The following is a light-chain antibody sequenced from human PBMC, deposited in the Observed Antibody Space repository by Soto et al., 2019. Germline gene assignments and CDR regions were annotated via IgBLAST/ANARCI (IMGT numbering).Light chain of an antibody. CDR3: CSYAGSVV. CDR2: EGS. CDR1: SSDVGSYNL. Sequence: QSALTQPASVSGSPGQSITISCTGTSSDVGSYNLVSWYQQHPGKAPKLMIYEGSKRPSGVSNRFSGSKSGNTASLTISALQAEDEADYYCCSYAGSVVFGGGTKLTVL. V-gene: IGLV2-23*01. J-gene: IGLJ2*01.